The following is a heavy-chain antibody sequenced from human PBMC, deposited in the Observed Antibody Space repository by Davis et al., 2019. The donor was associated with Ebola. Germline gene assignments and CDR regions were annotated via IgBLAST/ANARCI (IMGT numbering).Heavy chain of an antibody. D-gene: IGHD4-17*01. Sequence: SETLSLTCTVSGGSISSYYWSWIRQPPGKGLEWIGYIYYSGSTNYNPSLKSRVTISVDTSKNQFSLRMQSVTAADTAFYYCATYGDYRKNAFDMWGQGTMVTVSS. CDR1: GGSISSYY. V-gene: IGHV4-59*12. CDR2: IYYSGST. J-gene: IGHJ3*02. CDR3: ATYGDYRKNAFDM.